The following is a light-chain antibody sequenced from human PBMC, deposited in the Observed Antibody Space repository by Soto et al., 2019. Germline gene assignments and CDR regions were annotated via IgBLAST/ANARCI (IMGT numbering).Light chain of an antibody. CDR1: RSDVGGYNY. J-gene: IGLJ1*01. V-gene: IGLV2-14*01. CDR3: SSYTSSSPYV. CDR2: EVS. Sequence: QSALSQPASVSGSPGQSITISCTGTRSDVGGYNYVSWYQQHPGKAPKLMIYEVSNRPSGVSNRFSGSKSGNTASLTISGLQAEYEADYYCSSYTSSSPYVFGTGTKVTVL.